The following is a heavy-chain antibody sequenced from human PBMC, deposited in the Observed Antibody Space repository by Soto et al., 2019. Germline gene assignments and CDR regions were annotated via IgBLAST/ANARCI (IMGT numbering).Heavy chain of an antibody. V-gene: IGHV3-30*18. D-gene: IGHD3-10*01. CDR1: GFTFSSYG. CDR3: AKDGLGFGELLSFHDY. J-gene: IGHJ4*02. Sequence: QVQLVESGGGVVQPGRSLRLSCAASGFTFSSYGMHWVRQAPGKGLEWVAVISYDGSNKYYADSVKGRFTISRDNSKNTLYLQMNSLRAEDTAVYYCAKDGLGFGELLSFHDYWGQGTLVTVSS. CDR2: ISYDGSNK.